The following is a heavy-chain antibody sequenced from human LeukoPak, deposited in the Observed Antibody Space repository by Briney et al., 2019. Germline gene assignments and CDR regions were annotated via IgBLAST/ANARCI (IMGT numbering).Heavy chain of an antibody. J-gene: IGHJ3*02. V-gene: IGHV4-38-2*02. Sequence: PSETLSLTCTVSGYSISSGYYWGWIRQPPGKGLEWIGSIYHSGSTNYNPSLKSRVTISVDTSKNQFSLKLSSVTAADTAVYYCAREPVFGVVIVAAFDIWGQGTMVTVSS. CDR2: IYHSGST. CDR1: GYSISSGYY. D-gene: IGHD3-3*01. CDR3: AREPVFGVVIVAAFDI.